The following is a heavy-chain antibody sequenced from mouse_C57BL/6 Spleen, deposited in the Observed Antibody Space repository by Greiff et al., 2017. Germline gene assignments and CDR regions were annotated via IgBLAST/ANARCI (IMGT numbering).Heavy chain of an antibody. V-gene: IGHV3-6*01. CDR2: ISYDGSN. D-gene: IGHD2-5*01. CDR1: GYSITSGYY. CDR3: ARDYSNYDAMDY. Sequence: DVQLVESGPGLVKPSQSLSLTCSVTGYSITSGYYWNWIRQFPGNKLEWMGYISYDGSNNYNPSLKNRISITRDTSKNQFFLKLNSVTTEDTATYYCARDYSNYDAMDYWGQGTSVTVSS. J-gene: IGHJ4*01.